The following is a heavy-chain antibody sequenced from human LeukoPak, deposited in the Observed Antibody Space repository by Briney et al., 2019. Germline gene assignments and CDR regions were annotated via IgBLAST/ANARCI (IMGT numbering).Heavy chain of an antibody. CDR2: IYSGGST. CDR1: GFTVSSNY. CDR3: SRVKDIVVVPAAMLDY. J-gene: IGHJ4*02. Sequence: PGGSLRLSCAASGFTVSSNYMSWVRQAPGKGLEWVSVIYSGGSTYYADSVKGRFTIPRDNAKNSLYLQMNSLRAEHTAVHYCSRVKDIVVVPAAMLDYWGQGTLVTVSS. V-gene: IGHV3-53*01. D-gene: IGHD2-2*01.